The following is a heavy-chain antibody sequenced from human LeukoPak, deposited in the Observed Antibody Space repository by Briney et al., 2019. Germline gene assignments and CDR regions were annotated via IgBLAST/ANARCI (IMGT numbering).Heavy chain of an antibody. CDR1: GYTFTGYY. CDR2: INPNSGGT. J-gene: IGHJ6*03. Sequence: ASVKVSCKASGYTFTGYYMHWVRQAPGQGLEWMGWINPNSGGTNYAQKFQGRVTMTRDTSISTAYTELSRLRSDDTAVYYCARKGDSSSSSYYYYYMDVWGKGTTVTVSS. D-gene: IGHD6-6*01. V-gene: IGHV1-2*02. CDR3: ARKGDSSSSSYYYYYMDV.